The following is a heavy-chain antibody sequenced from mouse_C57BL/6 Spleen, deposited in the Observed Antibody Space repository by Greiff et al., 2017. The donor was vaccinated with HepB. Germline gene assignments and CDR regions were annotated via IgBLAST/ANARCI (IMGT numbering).Heavy chain of an antibody. CDR3: ARECITTVVATGFDV. CDR2: IDPANGNT. CDR1: GFNIKNTY. V-gene: IGHV14-3*01. D-gene: IGHD1-1*01. Sequence: EVKLVESVAELVRPGASVKLSCTASGFNIKNTYMHWVKQRPEQGLEWIGRIDPANGNTKYAPKFQGKATITADTSSNTAYLQLSSLTSEDTAIYYCARECITTVVATGFDVWGTGTTVTVSS. J-gene: IGHJ1*03.